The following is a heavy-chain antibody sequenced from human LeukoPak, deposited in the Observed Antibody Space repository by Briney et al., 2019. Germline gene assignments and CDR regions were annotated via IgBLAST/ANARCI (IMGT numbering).Heavy chain of an antibody. V-gene: IGHV3-23*01. J-gene: IGHJ4*02. D-gene: IGHD3-10*01. CDR2: IGTRGDGI. CDR3: AKDKSVSADYYFDY. CDR1: DFTFSSYT. Sequence: GGSLRLSCVASDFTFSSYTMIWVRQAPGKALEWVSVIGTRGDGIHYADSVKGRFTVARDNSKNTLLLQMNNVRTEDTAVYYCAKDKSVSADYYFDYWGQGTLVTVSS.